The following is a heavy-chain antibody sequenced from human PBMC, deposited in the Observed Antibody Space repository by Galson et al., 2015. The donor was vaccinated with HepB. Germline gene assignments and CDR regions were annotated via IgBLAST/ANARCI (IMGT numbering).Heavy chain of an antibody. D-gene: IGHD5-18*01. J-gene: IGHJ4*02. Sequence: SLRLSCAASGFTFSSYSMNWVRQAPGKGLEWVSSISSSSSYIYYADSVKGRFTISRDNAKNSLYLQMNSLGAEDTAVYYCATDLQLWLPAWVVDYWGQGTLVTVSS. CDR3: ATDLQLWLPAWVVDY. CDR2: ISSSSSYI. V-gene: IGHV3-21*01. CDR1: GFTFSSYS.